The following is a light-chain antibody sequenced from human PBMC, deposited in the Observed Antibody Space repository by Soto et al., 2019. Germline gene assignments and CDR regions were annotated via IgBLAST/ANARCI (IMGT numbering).Light chain of an antibody. Sequence: ERVMTKSPATLSASPGERASLSCRASQSVSSSYLAWYQQKPGQAPRLLIYGASSRATGIPDRFSGSGSGTDFTLTISRLEPEDFAVYYCQQYGSSYWRFGQGTKVDIK. J-gene: IGKJ1*01. CDR1: QSVSSSY. CDR2: GAS. CDR3: QQYGSSYWR. V-gene: IGKV3-20*01.